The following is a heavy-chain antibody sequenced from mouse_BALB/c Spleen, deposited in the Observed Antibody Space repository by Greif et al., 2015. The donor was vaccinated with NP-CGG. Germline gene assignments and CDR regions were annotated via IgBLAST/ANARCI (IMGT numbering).Heavy chain of an antibody. CDR1: GYTFSSYW. V-gene: IGHV1-9*01. D-gene: IGHD2-14*01. Sequence: VKLVESGAELMKPGASVKISCKATGYTFSSYWIEGVKQRPGHGLEWIGEILPGSGSTNYNEKFRGKATFTADTSSNTAYMQLSSLTSEDSAVYYCARSDYRYDVDYWGQGTTLTVSS. J-gene: IGHJ2*01. CDR2: ILPGSGST. CDR3: ARSDYRYDVDY.